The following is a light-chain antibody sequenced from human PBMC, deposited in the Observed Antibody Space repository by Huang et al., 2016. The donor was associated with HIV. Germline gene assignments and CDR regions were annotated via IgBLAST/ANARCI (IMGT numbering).Light chain of an antibody. CDR3: QQYNYWPQFT. V-gene: IGKV3D-15*01. J-gene: IGKJ3*01. CDR2: AAS. CDR1: HNVNTN. Sequence: TQSPATLSVSPGEGATLSCRASHNVNTNLAWYQQKPGQAPRLLMSAASTRATGIPTRFSGSGSGTEFTLAISSLQSDDVAIYYCQQYNYWPQFTFGPGTRVDIK.